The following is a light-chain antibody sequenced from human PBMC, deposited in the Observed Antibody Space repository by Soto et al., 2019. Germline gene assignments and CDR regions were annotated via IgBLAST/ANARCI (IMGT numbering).Light chain of an antibody. Sequence: DIQMTQSPSSLSASVGDRITITCQASQDIGNYLNWYQQKPGKAPKLLIYDASTLESGVSSRFSGSGSGTDFTFTISRLQPEDIAAYYCQQYENLPTFGQGTRLEIK. CDR1: QDIGNY. V-gene: IGKV1-33*01. J-gene: IGKJ5*01. CDR3: QQYENLPT. CDR2: DAS.